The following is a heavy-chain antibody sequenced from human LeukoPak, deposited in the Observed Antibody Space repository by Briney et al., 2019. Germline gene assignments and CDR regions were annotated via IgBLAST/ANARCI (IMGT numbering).Heavy chain of an antibody. Sequence: GGSLRLSCTASGFTFTTYWMSWVRQAPGKGLEWVAKINQDGSEKDYVDSVKGRLTISRDNAKDSVYVQMNSLRPEDTAVYYCATGARGKNWGQGTLVTVPS. CDR2: INQDGSEK. J-gene: IGHJ4*02. V-gene: IGHV3-7*01. CDR1: GFTFTTYW. CDR3: ATGARGKN.